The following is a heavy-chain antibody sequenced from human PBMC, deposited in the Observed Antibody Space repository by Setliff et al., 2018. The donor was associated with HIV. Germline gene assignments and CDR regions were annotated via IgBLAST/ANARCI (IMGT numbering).Heavy chain of an antibody. Sequence: GGSLRLSCAAAGFPFSAYNIHWVRQAPGKGLEWVASISSDRGHTNYADSVKGRFTISRDNAKNSLYLQMNSLRVEDTSVYYCARDRVGAFDYWGQGTVVTVSS. V-gene: IGHV3-21*01. J-gene: IGHJ4*02. CDR3: ARDRVGAFDY. D-gene: IGHD1-26*01. CDR1: GFPFSAYN. CDR2: ISSDRGHT.